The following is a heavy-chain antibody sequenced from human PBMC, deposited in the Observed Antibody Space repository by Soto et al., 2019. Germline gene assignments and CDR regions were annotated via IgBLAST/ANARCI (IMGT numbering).Heavy chain of an antibody. D-gene: IGHD3-10*01. CDR2: ISGSGGTT. CDR1: GFTFSNYA. Sequence: EVQVLESGGALVQTGGSLRLSCAASGFTFSNYAMSWVRQAPGKGLEWVSSISGSGGTTYYADSVKGRLTLSRDNSKNTLYLQMKSMRVEDTAVYYCAKNNMGYYLDYWGQGTLVTVSS. J-gene: IGHJ4*02. CDR3: AKNNMGYYLDY. V-gene: IGHV3-23*01.